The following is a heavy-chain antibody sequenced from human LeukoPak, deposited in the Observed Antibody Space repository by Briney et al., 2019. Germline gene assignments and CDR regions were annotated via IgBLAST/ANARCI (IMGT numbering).Heavy chain of an antibody. V-gene: IGHV1-2*02. Sequence: GASVKVSCKASGYTFTGYYMHWVRQAPGQGLEWMGWINPNSGGTNYAQKLQGRVTMTRDTSISTAYMELSRLRSDDTAVYYCAIWGYSSSWSYYYGMDVWGQGTTVTVSS. D-gene: IGHD6-13*01. CDR3: AIWGYSSSWSYYYGMDV. CDR1: GYTFTGYY. J-gene: IGHJ6*02. CDR2: INPNSGGT.